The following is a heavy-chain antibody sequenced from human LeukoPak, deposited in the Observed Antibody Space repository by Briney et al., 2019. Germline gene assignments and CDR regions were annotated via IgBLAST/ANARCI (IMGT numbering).Heavy chain of an antibody. J-gene: IGHJ5*01. Sequence: SETLSLTCTVSGGSISSSGYYWGWIRQPPGKGLEWIASIYYSGSTYYNPSLKSRVTISVDTSNNQLSLKLSSLTAADTAAYYWARHEYSGSYFRLFWFDPRGQGTPVTVSS. D-gene: IGHD1-26*01. CDR3: ARHEYSGSYFRLFWFDP. V-gene: IGHV4-39*01. CDR2: IYYSGST. CDR1: GGSISSSGYY.